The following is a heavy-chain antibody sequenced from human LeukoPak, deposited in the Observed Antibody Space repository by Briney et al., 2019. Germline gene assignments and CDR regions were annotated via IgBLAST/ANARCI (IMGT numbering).Heavy chain of an antibody. CDR1: GFTFSSYS. Sequence: GGSLRLSCAASGFTFSSYSMNWVRQAPGKGLEWVSSISSSSSYIYYADSVKGRSTISRDNAKNSLYLQMNSLRAEDTAVYYCARGSIAAAGSSKGYMDVWGKGTTVTVSS. V-gene: IGHV3-21*01. J-gene: IGHJ6*03. CDR2: ISSSSSYI. D-gene: IGHD6-13*01. CDR3: ARGSIAAAGSSKGYMDV.